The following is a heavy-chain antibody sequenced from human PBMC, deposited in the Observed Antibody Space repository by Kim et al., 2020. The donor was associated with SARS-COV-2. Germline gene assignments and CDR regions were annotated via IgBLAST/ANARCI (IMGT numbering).Heavy chain of an antibody. J-gene: IGHJ6*02. CDR3: TRDREQLVRRRIYYYYGMDV. D-gene: IGHD6-13*01. CDR2: IRSKAYGGTT. CDR1: GFTFGDYA. V-gene: IGHV3-49*03. Sequence: GGSLRLSCTASGFTFGDYAMSWFRQAPGKGLEWVGFIRSKAYGGTTEYAASVKGRFTISRDDSKSIAYLQMNSLKTEDTAVYYCTRDREQLVRRRIYYYYGMDVWGQGTTVTVSS.